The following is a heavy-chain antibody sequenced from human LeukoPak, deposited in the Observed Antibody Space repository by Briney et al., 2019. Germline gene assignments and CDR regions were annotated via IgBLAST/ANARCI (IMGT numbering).Heavy chain of an antibody. J-gene: IGHJ6*03. V-gene: IGHV1-18*01. D-gene: IGHD4-17*01. CDR3: ARRGGKNYGDYVLYYDYMDV. CDR1: GYTFTSYG. Sequence: ASVKVSCKASGYTFTSYGITWVRQAPGQGLEWLGWISAYSGNTNYAQNLQGRVTMTTDTSTSTAYMELRSLRSDDTAVYYCARRGGKNYGDYVLYYDYMDVWGKGTTVTVSS. CDR2: ISAYSGNT.